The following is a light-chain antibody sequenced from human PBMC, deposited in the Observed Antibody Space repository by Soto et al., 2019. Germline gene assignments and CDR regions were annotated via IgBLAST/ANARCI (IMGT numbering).Light chain of an antibody. CDR1: QSVSSN. CDR2: VAS. J-gene: IGKJ2*01. CDR3: QQYNNSRPRT. V-gene: IGKV3-15*01. Sequence: EIVMTQSPATLSVSPGERATLSCRASQSVSSNLAWYQQKPGQAPRLLIYVASNRATGIPTRFSRSGSVTEFTPITSSLLSEDPSVFYCQQYNNSRPRTFGHGTKLDIK.